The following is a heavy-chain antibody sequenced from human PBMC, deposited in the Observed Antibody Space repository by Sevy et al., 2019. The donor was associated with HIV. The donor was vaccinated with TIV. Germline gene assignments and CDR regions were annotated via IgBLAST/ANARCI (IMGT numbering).Heavy chain of an antibody. CDR1: GYTLTEVS. J-gene: IGHJ4*02. CDR2: FDPEDGET. V-gene: IGHV1-24*01. CDR3: ATAREYYSDSSGYLDY. Sequence: ASVKVSCKVSGYTLTEVSMHWVRHCPGKGLEWMGRFDPEDGETIYPQKFQGRITMTEDTSTDTAYMELRSLRSEDTAVYHCATAREYYSDSSGYLDYWGQGTLVTVSS. D-gene: IGHD3-22*01.